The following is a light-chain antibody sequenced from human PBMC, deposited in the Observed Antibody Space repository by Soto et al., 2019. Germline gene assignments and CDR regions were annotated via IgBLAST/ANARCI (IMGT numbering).Light chain of an antibody. V-gene: IGLV2-14*01. CDR3: NSYTTNSNRV. CDR1: SGDVGAYNY. CDR2: EVT. Sequence: QSVLTQPASVSGSPGQSITISCTGTSGDVGAYNYVSWYQHHPGKAPKLMIYEVTNRPSGVSNRFSGSKSGNTASLTISGLQAEDEADYYCNSYTTNSNRVFGTGTKVTVL. J-gene: IGLJ1*01.